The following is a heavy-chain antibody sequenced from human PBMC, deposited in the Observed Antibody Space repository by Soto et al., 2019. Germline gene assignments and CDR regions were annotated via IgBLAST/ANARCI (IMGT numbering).Heavy chain of an antibody. Sequence: SETLCHTYAVACGSSTDSNGRRWIRQPPGKGLEWIGFIFHNGSTYYNPSLKSRVTISVDRSKNQFSLKLSSVTAADTAVYYCARSMVYYHYGMDVWGQGTTVTVSS. V-gene: IGHV4-28*01. CDR2: IFHNGST. J-gene: IGHJ6*02. CDR1: CGSSTDSNG. D-gene: IGHD3-10*01. CDR3: ARSMVYYHYGMDV.